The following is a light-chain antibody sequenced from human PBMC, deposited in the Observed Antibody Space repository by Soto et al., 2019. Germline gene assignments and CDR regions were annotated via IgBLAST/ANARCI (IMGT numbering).Light chain of an antibody. CDR3: SSYTSSSTLVV. CDR1: SSDVGGYNY. V-gene: IGLV2-14*01. Sequence: QSVLTQPASVSGSPGQSITISCTGTSSDVGGYNYVSWYQQHPGKALKLMIYDVSNRPSGVSNRYSGSKSGNTASLTISGLRAEDEAHYYCSSYTSSSTLVVFGAGTKLTVL. CDR2: DVS. J-gene: IGLJ2*01.